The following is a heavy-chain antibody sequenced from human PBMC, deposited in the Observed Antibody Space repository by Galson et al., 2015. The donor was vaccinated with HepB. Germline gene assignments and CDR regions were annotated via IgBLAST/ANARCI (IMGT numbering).Heavy chain of an antibody. CDR3: ARDYPLYGDYVWFAP. J-gene: IGHJ5*02. V-gene: IGHV4-59*01. CDR1: GGSISSYY. D-gene: IGHD4-17*01. Sequence: LSLTCTVSGGSISSYYWSWIRQPPGKGLEWIGYISYSGSTNYNPSLKSRVTISVDTSKNQFSLKVNSVTAADTAVYYCARDYPLYGDYVWFAPWGQGTLATVSS. CDR2: ISYSGST.